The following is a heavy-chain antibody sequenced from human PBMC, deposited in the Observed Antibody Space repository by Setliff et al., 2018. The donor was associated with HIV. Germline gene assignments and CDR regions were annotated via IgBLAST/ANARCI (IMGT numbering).Heavy chain of an antibody. Sequence: NPSETLSLTCNVSGGSISGYFWTWIRQPAGKGLEWIGRIYTSGSTNYNPSLKSRLSMSIDTSKDHSSLRLTSVTAADTAVYYCARDLPELTGRSFDPWGQGIQVTVSS. CDR3: ARDLPELTGRSFDP. V-gene: IGHV4-4*07. CDR2: IYTSGST. CDR1: GGSISGYF. J-gene: IGHJ5*02. D-gene: IGHD7-27*01.